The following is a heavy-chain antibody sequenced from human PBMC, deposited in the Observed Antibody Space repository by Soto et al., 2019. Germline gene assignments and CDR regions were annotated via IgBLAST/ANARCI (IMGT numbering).Heavy chain of an antibody. CDR1: GFTVSSNY. Sequence: EVQLVETGGGLIQPGGSLRLSCAASGFTVSSNYMSWVRQAPGKGLEWVSVIYSGGSTYYADSVKGRFTISRDNSKNTLYLQMNSLRAEDTAVYYCAGPSSGWSAHTGPGYFDLGGRGTLVTVSS. D-gene: IGHD6-19*01. V-gene: IGHV3-53*02. CDR3: AGPSSGWSAHTGPGYFDL. CDR2: IYSGGST. J-gene: IGHJ2*01.